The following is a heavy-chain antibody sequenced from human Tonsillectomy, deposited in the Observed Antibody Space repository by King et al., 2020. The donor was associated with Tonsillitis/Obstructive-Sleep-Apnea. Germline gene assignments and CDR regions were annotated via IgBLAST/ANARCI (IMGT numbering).Heavy chain of an antibody. Sequence: VQLVESGGGLVQPGGSLRLSCAASGFTFSSYAMSWVRQAPGKGLEWVSAISGSGGSTYYADSVKGRFTISRDNSENTLYLQMNSLRAEDTAVYYCAKRSSYYYDSSVQYFQHWGQGTLVTVSS. V-gene: IGHV3-23*04. D-gene: IGHD3-22*01. CDR3: AKRSSYYYDSSVQYFQH. CDR1: GFTFSSYA. CDR2: ISGSGGST. J-gene: IGHJ1*01.